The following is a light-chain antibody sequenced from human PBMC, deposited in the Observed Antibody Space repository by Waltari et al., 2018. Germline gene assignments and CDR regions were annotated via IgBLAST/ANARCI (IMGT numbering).Light chain of an antibody. CDR2: AAS. Sequence: DIQMTQSPSSLSASVGDRVTITCRASQAITNNFYYLNWYQQKPGKAPKLLIYAASSLQSGVPSRFSGSASGTDFTFTITSLQPEDSATYYCQQSKSMPYTFGQGTKVEI. J-gene: IGKJ2*01. CDR1: QAITNNFYY. CDR3: QQSKSMPYT. V-gene: IGKV1-39*01.